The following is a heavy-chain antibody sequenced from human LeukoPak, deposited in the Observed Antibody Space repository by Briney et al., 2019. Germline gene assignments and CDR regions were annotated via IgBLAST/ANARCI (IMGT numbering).Heavy chain of an antibody. CDR3: ARGRRGSSLGAYYFDY. D-gene: IGHD6-6*01. J-gene: IGHJ4*02. CDR1: GFTFSSYW. V-gene: IGHV3-7*03. CDR2: IKQDGSEK. Sequence: GGSLRLSCAASGFTFSSYWMSWVRQAPGKGLEWVANIKQDGSEKYYVYSVKGRFTISRDNAKNSLYLQMNSLRAEDTAVYYCARGRRGSSLGAYYFDYWGQGTLVTVSS.